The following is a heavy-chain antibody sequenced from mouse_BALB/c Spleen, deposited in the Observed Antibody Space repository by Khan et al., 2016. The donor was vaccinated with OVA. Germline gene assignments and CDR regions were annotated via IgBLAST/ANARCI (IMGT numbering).Heavy chain of an antibody. Sequence: VQLQQPGPGLVKPSQSLSLTCTVTGYSIASGYGWNWIRQFPGNKLEWMGYISYSGSTNYNPSLKSRISITRDTSKNQFFLQLNSGTTEDTATYYCARTARIKYWGQGTTLTVSS. CDR2: ISYSGST. J-gene: IGHJ2*01. V-gene: IGHV3-2*02. CDR1: GYSIASGYG. CDR3: ARTARIKY. D-gene: IGHD1-2*01.